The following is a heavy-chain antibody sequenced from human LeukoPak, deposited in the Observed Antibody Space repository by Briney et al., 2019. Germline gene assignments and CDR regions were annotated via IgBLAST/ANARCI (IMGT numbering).Heavy chain of an antibody. Sequence: GASVKVSCKASGYTFTSYGISWVRQAPGQGLEWMGWISAYNGNTNYAQKLQGRVTMTTDTSTSTAYMELRSLRSDDTAVYYRASHDSSGLYLDAFDIWGQGTMVTVSS. D-gene: IGHD3-22*01. CDR3: ASHDSSGLYLDAFDI. V-gene: IGHV1-18*01. J-gene: IGHJ3*02. CDR1: GYTFTSYG. CDR2: ISAYNGNT.